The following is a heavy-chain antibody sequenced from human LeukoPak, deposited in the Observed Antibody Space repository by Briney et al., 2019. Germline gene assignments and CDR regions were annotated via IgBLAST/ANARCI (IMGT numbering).Heavy chain of an antibody. D-gene: IGHD2-15*01. CDR3: ARDAGVAPTILKGGKDYYYYMDV. V-gene: IGHV1-46*01. CDR1: GYTFTSYY. Sequence: ASVKVSCKASGYTFTSYYMHWVRQAPGQGLEWMGITNPSGGSTSYAQKFQGRVTMTRDTSTSTVYMELSSLRSEDTAVYYCARDAGVAPTILKGGKDYYYYMDVWGKGTTVAVSS. CDR2: TNPSGGST. J-gene: IGHJ6*03.